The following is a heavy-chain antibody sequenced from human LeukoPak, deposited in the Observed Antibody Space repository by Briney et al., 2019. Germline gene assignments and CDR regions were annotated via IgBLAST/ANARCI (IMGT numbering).Heavy chain of an antibody. J-gene: IGHJ4*02. Sequence: PGGSLRLSCAASGFTVSSNYMSWVRQAPGKGLEWVSVTYSGGSTYYADSVKGRFTISRDNSKNTLYLQMNSLRAEDTAVYYCAREGYDILTGYYRAYYFDYWGQGTLVTVSS. CDR2: TYSGGST. CDR3: AREGYDILTGYYRAYYFDY. D-gene: IGHD3-9*01. V-gene: IGHV3-66*01. CDR1: GFTVSSNY.